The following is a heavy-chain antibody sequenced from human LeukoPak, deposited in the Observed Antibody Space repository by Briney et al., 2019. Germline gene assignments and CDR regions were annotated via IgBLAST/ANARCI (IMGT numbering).Heavy chain of an antibody. CDR1: GGSISSHY. V-gene: IGHV4-59*11. D-gene: IGHD2-2*01. CDR3: ASGYCSSTSCYLNSFHP. J-gene: IGHJ5*02. Sequence: SETLSLTCTVSGGSISSHYWSWIRQPPGKGLEWIGYIYYSGSTNYNPSLKSRVTISVDTSKNQFSLKLSSVTAADTAVYYCASGYCSSTSCYLNSFHPWGQGTLVTVSS. CDR2: IYYSGST.